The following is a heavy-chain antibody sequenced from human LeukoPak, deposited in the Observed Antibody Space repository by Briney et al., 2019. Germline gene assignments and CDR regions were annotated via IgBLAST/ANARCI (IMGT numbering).Heavy chain of an antibody. J-gene: IGHJ6*03. CDR2: MNPNSGNT. CDR1: GYTFSSYY. CDR3: ARRTMVRGVHYYYYMDV. D-gene: IGHD3-10*01. Sequence: ASVKVSSNASGYTFSSYYLHWVRHATGQGLEWMGWMNPNSGNTGYAQKFQGRVTITRNTSISTAYMELSSLRSEDTAVYYCARRTMVRGVHYYYYMDVWGKGTTVTVSS. V-gene: IGHV1-8*03.